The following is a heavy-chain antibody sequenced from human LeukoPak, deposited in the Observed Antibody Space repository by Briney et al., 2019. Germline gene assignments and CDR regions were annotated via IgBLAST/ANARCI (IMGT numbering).Heavy chain of an antibody. CDR1: GYTFTSYG. D-gene: IGHD3-22*01. V-gene: IGHV7-4-1*02. CDR2: INTNTGNP. CDR3: ARDRFSNRYYDSSNDAFDI. Sequence: GASVKVSCKASGYTFTSYGISWVRQAPGQGLEWMGWINTNTGNPTYAQGFTGRFVFSLDTSVSTAYLQISSLKAEDTAVYYCARDRFSNRYYDSSNDAFDIWGQGTMVTVSS. J-gene: IGHJ3*02.